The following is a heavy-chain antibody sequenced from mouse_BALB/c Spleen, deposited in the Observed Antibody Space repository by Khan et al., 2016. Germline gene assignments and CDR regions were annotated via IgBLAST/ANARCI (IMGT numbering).Heavy chain of an antibody. CDR1: GYTFTSYW. D-gene: IGHD2-3*01. V-gene: IGHV1-7*01. Sequence: QVQLQQSGAELAKPGASVKMSCKASGYTFTSYWMHWVKQRPGQGLEWIGYINPSTGYTEYNQKFKDKATLTADKSSSTAYMQLSSLTSEDSAVYYCASGYYYFDYWCQGTTLTVSS. J-gene: IGHJ2*01. CDR2: INPSTGYT. CDR3: ASGYYYFDY.